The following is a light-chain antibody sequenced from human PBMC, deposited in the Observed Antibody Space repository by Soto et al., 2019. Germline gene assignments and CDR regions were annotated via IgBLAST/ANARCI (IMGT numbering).Light chain of an antibody. CDR2: TAS. CDR1: QDISNY. CDR3: QKYNSAPFT. J-gene: IGKJ3*01. V-gene: IGKV1-27*01. Sequence: DIQMTQCPSSLSASVGDRGTITCRASQDISNYLALYQQKPGKVPDLLIYTASTLQSGVPSRFSGSGSGTDLTLTISSLQPEDVASYYCQKYNSAPFTFGPGTKVDIK.